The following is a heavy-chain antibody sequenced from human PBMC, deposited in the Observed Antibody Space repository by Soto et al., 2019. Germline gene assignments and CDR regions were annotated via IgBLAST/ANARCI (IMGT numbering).Heavy chain of an antibody. V-gene: IGHV1-69*13. CDR1: GGTFSSYA. CDR2: IIPIFGTA. J-gene: IGHJ6*02. CDR3: ARARYRITMVRGPENYYYYYGMDV. Sequence: VASVKVSCKASGGTFSSYAISWVRQAPGQGLEWMGGIIPIFGTANYAQKFQGRVTITADESTSTAYMELSSLRSEDTAVYYCARARYRITMVRGPENYYYYYGMDVWGQGTTVTVSS. D-gene: IGHD3-10*01.